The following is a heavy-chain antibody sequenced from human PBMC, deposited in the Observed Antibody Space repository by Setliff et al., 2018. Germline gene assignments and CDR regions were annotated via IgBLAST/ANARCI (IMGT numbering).Heavy chain of an antibody. CDR2: SIPISGTT. CDR1: GGTFNSYG. Sequence: SVKVSCKTSGGTFNSYGIDWVRQAPGQGLEWMGRSIPISGTTKYAQKFQDRVTITADKSTSTGYMELNSLRSEDTAVDYCARGGGQTHYDFWSGYLSDPQPNYYYYYMDVWGEGTTVTVSS. D-gene: IGHD3-3*01. J-gene: IGHJ6*03. CDR3: ARGGGQTHYDFWSGYLSDPQPNYYYYYMDV. V-gene: IGHV1-69*06.